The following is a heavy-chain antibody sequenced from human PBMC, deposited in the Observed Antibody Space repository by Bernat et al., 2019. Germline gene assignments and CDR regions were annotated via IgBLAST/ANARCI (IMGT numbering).Heavy chain of an antibody. CDR3: AREMSGYCSSTSCYTGGFDY. CDR1: GGSISSSSYY. CDR2: IYYSGST. Sequence: QLQLQESGPGLVKPSETLSLTCTVSGGSISSSSYYWGWIRQHPGKGLEWIGYIYYSGSTYYNPSLKSRVTISVDTSKNQFSLKLSSVTAADTAVYYCAREMSGYCSSTSCYTGGFDYWGQGTLVTVSS. J-gene: IGHJ4*02. V-gene: IGHV4-31*03. D-gene: IGHD2-2*02.